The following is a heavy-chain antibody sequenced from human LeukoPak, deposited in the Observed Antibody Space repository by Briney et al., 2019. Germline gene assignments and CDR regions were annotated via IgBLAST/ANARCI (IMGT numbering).Heavy chain of an antibody. J-gene: IGHJ4*02. V-gene: IGHV4-61*02. CDR3: ARDPLAVSDY. D-gene: IGHD3-16*01. CDR2: IYTSGST. CDR1: GGSISSGSYY. Sequence: PSETLSLTCTVSGGSISSGSYYWSWIRQPAGKGLEWIGRIYTSGSTNYNPSLKSRVTISVDTSKNQFSLKLSSVTAADTAVYYCARDPLAVSDYWGQGTLVTVSS.